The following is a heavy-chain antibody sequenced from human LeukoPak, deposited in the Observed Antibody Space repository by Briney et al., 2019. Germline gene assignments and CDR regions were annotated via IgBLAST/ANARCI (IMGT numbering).Heavy chain of an antibody. Sequence: ASVKVSRKASGYTFTGYYMHWVRQAPGQGLEWMGWINPNSGGTNYAQKFQGRVTMTRDTSISTAYMERSRLRSDDTAVYYCARDNRRVTGYSSGWYLGRHDYWGQGTLVTVSS. D-gene: IGHD6-19*01. CDR2: INPNSGGT. CDR1: GYTFTGYY. J-gene: IGHJ4*02. V-gene: IGHV1-2*02. CDR3: ARDNRRVTGYSSGWYLGRHDY.